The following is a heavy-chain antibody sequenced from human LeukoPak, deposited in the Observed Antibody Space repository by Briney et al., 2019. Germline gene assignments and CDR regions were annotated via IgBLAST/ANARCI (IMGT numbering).Heavy chain of an antibody. CDR3: ARYHDFWNGSQHFYFYSMDV. V-gene: IGHV3-7*01. Sequence: GGSLRLSCSASGFIFSSYWMTWVRQASGKGLEWVANIKQDGIEKYYVDSVKGRFTISRDNDEDSLHLQLNSVRAEDTAVYYCARYHDFWNGSQHFYFYSMDVWGKGATVTVSS. CDR2: IKQDGIEK. J-gene: IGHJ6*04. D-gene: IGHD3-3*01. CDR1: GFIFSSYW.